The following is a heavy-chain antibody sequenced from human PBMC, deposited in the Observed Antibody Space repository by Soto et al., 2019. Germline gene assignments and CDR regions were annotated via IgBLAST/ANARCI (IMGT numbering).Heavy chain of an antibody. CDR1: GYSFTSYW. V-gene: IGHV5-10-1*01. CDR3: ATLRVWFGELLTY. Sequence: EVQLVQSGAEVKKPGESLRISCKGSGYSFTSYWISWVRQMPGKGLEWMGRIDPSDAYTNYSPSFQCHVTISADKSISTAYLQWSSLTASHTAMYYCATLRVWFGELLTYWGQGTLVTVSS. CDR2: IDPSDAYT. D-gene: IGHD3-10*01. J-gene: IGHJ4*02.